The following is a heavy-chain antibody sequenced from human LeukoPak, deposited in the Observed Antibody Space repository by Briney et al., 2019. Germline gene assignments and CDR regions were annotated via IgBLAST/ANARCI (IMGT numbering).Heavy chain of an antibody. CDR3: ARDKWCSDL. V-gene: IGHV1-2*02. CDR1: GYTFTGYY. CDR2: INPNSGDT. J-gene: IGHJ2*01. Sequence: ASVKVSCKASGYTFTGYYIHWVRQAPGQGLEWIGWINPNSGDTNYAQKFQGRVTMTRDTSISTVYMELSSLRSDDTAVFYCARDKWCSDLWGHGTLVTVSS.